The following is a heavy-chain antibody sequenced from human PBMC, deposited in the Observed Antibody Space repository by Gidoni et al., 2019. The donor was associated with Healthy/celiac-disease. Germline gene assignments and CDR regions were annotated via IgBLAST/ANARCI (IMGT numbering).Heavy chain of an antibody. Sequence: QSQLQPWCAGLLKPSETLSLTSAVYGGSFSVYYWSWIRQPPGNGLEWLGEINHSGSTNYKPSLKSRVTISVDTSKNQFSLKLSSVTAADTAVYYWARGLYSSSHYYYYGMDVWGQGTTVTVSS. J-gene: IGHJ6*02. CDR3: ARGLYSSSHYYYYGMDV. D-gene: IGHD6-6*01. CDR2: INHSGST. V-gene: IGHV4-34*01. CDR1: GGSFSVYY.